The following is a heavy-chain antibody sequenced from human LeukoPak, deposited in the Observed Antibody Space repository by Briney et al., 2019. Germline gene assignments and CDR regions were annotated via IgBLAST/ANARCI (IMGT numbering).Heavy chain of an antibody. D-gene: IGHD3-22*01. V-gene: IGHV3-48*03. CDR3: AKASLDRSSGYYTSDFDY. J-gene: IGHJ4*02. CDR1: GFTFSSYE. CDR2: ISSSGSTI. Sequence: GGSLRLSCAASGFTFSSYEMSWVRQAPGKGLEWVSYISSSGSTIYYADSVKGRFTISRDNSKNTLYLQMNSLRAEDTAVYYCAKASLDRSSGYYTSDFDYWGQGTLVTVSS.